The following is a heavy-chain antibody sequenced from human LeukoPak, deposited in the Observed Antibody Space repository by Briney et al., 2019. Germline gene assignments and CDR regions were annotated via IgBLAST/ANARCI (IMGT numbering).Heavy chain of an antibody. CDR1: GFTFDDYA. Sequence: GRSLRLSCAASGFTFDDYAMPWVRQAPGKGLEWVSGLSWNSGSIGYADSVKGRFTISRDNAKNSLYLQMNSLRAEDTALYYCAKDLARSYSRSSCDYWGQGTLVTVSS. V-gene: IGHV3-9*01. CDR3: AKDLARSYSRSSCDY. CDR2: LSWNSGSI. J-gene: IGHJ4*02. D-gene: IGHD6-6*01.